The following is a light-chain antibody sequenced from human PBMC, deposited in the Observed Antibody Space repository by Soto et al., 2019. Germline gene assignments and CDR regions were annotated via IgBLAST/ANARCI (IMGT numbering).Light chain of an antibody. CDR1: QSLNNW. J-gene: IGKJ1*01. V-gene: IGKV1-5*03. Sequence: DIQMTQSPSTLSASVGDRVTITCRASQSLNNWLAWYQQKPGNAPKLLIYKVSNLESGVPSRFSGSGSGTEFSLTISSLEPDDFATYYCQEYNSYSWTFGQGTKVEIK. CDR3: QEYNSYSWT. CDR2: KVS.